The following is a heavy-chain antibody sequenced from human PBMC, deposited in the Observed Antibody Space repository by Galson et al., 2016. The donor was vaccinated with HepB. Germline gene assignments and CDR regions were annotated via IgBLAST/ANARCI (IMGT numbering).Heavy chain of an antibody. V-gene: IGHV3-23*01. CDR1: GFTFSSHG. D-gene: IGHD4-17*01. Sequence: SLRLSCAASGFTFSSHGMHWVRQAPGKGLDWVSTISGSGGETHYADSVKGRFTFSRDNSKNTMYVQMTSLRAEDTAVYYCASGTTVTTSNSFWYFDLWGRGTLVTVSS. CDR2: ISGSGGET. J-gene: IGHJ2*01. CDR3: ASGTTVTTSNSFWYFDL.